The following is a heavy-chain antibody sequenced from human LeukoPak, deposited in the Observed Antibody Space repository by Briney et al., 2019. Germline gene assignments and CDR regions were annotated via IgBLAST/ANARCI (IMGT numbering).Heavy chain of an antibody. CDR2: IYPGDSDT. V-gene: IGHV5-51*01. D-gene: IGHD2-2*01. Sequence: GGSLEISCKGSGYNFTSYWIGWVRQVPGKGLEWMGIIYPGDSDTRDSPSFQGQVTISADKSISTAYLQWSSLKASDTAMYYCARRHCSSTSCLLDYWGQGTLVTVSS. J-gene: IGHJ4*02. CDR1: GYNFTSYW. CDR3: ARRHCSSTSCLLDY.